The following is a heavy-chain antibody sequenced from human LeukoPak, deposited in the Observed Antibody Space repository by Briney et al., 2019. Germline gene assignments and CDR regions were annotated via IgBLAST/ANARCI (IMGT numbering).Heavy chain of an antibody. D-gene: IGHD3-3*01. CDR3: AREGDYDFWSGKRIDY. CDR1: GGSINSGGYY. J-gene: IGHJ4*02. Sequence: SETLSLTCTVSGGSINSGGYYWTWIRQPPGEGLEWIAYFSHSGSTFYNPSLKSRVTISVDTSKNQFSLKLSSVTAADTAVYYCAREGDYDFWSGKRIDYWGQGTLVTVSS. CDR2: FSHSGST. V-gene: IGHV4-30-2*01.